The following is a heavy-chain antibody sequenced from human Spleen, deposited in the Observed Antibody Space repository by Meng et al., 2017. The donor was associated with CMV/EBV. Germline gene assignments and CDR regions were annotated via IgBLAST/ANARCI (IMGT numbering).Heavy chain of an antibody. CDR2: VSPHNGNT. V-gene: IGHV1-18*04. D-gene: IGHD1-26*01. Sequence: ASVKVSCKASGYSFSSYYMHWVRQAPGQGLEWMGWVSPHNGNTNYAQNFQGRVTMTTDKSTSTTYMELSSLRSEDTAVYYCARGNGIDPWGQGTLVTVSS. J-gene: IGHJ5*02. CDR3: ARGNGIDP. CDR1: GYSFSSYY.